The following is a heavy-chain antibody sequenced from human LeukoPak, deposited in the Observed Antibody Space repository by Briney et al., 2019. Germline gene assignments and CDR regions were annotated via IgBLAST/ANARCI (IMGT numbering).Heavy chain of an antibody. CDR1: GYTFTGYY. J-gene: IGHJ4*02. CDR3: ARNDYGDFTPGY. Sequence: ASVKVSCKASGYTFTGYYMHWARQAPGQGLGWMGWINPNSGGTNYAQKFQGRVTTTRDTSISTAYMELSRLRSDDTAVYYCARNDYGDFTPGYWGQGTLVTVSS. D-gene: IGHD4-17*01. V-gene: IGHV1-2*02. CDR2: INPNSGGT.